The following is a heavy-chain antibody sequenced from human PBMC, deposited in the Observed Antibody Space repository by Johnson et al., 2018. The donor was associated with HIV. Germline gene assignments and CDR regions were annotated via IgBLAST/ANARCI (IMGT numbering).Heavy chain of an antibody. Sequence: QVQLVESGGGVVQPGRSLRLSCAASGFTFSSYAMHWVRQAPGKGLEWVAVISYDGSNKYYADSVKGRFTISRDNSKNTLYLQMNSLRADDTAVYYWARDEEVMYAMDAFDIWGQGTMLTVSS. CDR3: ARDEEVMYAMDAFDI. J-gene: IGHJ3*02. CDR1: GFTFSSYA. CDR2: ISYDGSNK. D-gene: IGHD2-8*02. V-gene: IGHV3-30*04.